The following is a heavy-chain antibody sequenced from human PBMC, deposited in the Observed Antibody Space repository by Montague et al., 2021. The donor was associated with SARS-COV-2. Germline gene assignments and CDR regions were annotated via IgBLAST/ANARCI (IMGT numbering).Heavy chain of an antibody. J-gene: IGHJ4*02. V-gene: IGHV1-18*01. CDR3: ARGGDVLLWFGEFHQPADY. Sequence: QSGAEVKKPGESLRTSCKASGYTFSSYGISWVRQAPGQGLEWMGWISAYNGKTNYAQKLQGRVTMTTDTSTSTAYMELRRLRSDDTAVYYCARGGDVLLWFGEFHQPADYWGQGTLVTVSS. CDR2: ISAYNGKT. D-gene: IGHD3-10*01. CDR1: GYTFSSYG.